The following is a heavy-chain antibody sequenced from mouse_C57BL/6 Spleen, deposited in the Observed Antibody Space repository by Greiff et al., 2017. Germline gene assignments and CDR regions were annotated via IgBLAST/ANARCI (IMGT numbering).Heavy chain of an antibody. D-gene: IGHD2-4*01. CDR2: IYPGSGST. CDR3: ARYDYDDYAMDY. V-gene: IGHV1-55*01. J-gene: IGHJ4*01. Sequence: QVQLQQPGAELVKPGASVKMSCKASGYTFTSYWITWVKQRPGQGLEWIGDIYPGSGSTNYKEKFKSKATLTVDTSSSTAYMQLSSLTSEDSAVDHCARYDYDDYAMDYWGQGTTVTVSS. CDR1: GYTFTSYW.